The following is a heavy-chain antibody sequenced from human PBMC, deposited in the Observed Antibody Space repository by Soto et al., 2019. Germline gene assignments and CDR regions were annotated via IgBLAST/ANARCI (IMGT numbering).Heavy chain of an antibody. CDR1: GGSISSYY. CDR2: IYYSGST. Sequence: QVQLQESGPGLVKPSETLSLTCTVSGGSISSYYWSWIRQPPGKGLEWIGYIYYSGSTNYNPSLKSRVTISVDTSKNQFSLKLSSVTAADTAVYYCARIQRWSDYYYYMDVWGKGTTVTVSS. D-gene: IGHD2-8*01. CDR3: ARIQRWSDYYYYMDV. J-gene: IGHJ6*03. V-gene: IGHV4-59*01.